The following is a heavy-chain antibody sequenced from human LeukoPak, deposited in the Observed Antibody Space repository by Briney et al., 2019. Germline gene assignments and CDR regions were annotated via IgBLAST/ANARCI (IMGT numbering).Heavy chain of an antibody. CDR3: ARWSGYALD. J-gene: IGHJ4*02. D-gene: IGHD2-2*01. CDR1: GGSISSYY. V-gene: IGHV4-59*01. Sequence: SETLSLTCTVSGGSISSYYWSWIRQPPGKGLEWIGYIYYSGSTNYNPSLKSRLTMSIDTSKNQFFLKLSSVTAADTAVYYCARWSGYALDWGQGTLVTVSS. CDR2: IYYSGST.